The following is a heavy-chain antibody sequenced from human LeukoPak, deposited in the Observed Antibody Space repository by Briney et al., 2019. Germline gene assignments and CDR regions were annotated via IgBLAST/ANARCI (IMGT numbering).Heavy chain of an antibody. J-gene: IGHJ6*02. V-gene: IGHV4-59*01. Sequence: PSETLSLTCTVSGGSISSYYWSWIRQPPGKGLEWIGYIYYSGSTNYNPSLKSRVTISVDTSKNQFSLKLSSVTAADTAVYYCAREYGSGSPYYYYGMDVWGQGTTVTVSS. CDR1: GGSISSYY. CDR2: IYYSGST. CDR3: AREYGSGSPYYYYGMDV. D-gene: IGHD3-10*01.